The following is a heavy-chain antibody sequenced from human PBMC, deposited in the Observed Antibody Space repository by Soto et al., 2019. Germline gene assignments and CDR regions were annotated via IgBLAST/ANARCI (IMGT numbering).Heavy chain of an antibody. D-gene: IGHD2-15*01. Sequence: EVQLLESGGGLVQPGGSLRLSCAASGFTFSSYAMSWVRQAPGKGLEWVSAISGSGGSTYYADSVKGRFTISRDNSKNTLYLHMYRLRADDTAVYYCAKGYCAGGSCYFVDLEEVGYGMYGWGQGTTVTVSS. J-gene: IGHJ6*02. CDR1: GFTFSSYA. V-gene: IGHV3-23*01. CDR3: AKGYCAGGSCYFVDLEEVGYGMYG. CDR2: ISGSGGST.